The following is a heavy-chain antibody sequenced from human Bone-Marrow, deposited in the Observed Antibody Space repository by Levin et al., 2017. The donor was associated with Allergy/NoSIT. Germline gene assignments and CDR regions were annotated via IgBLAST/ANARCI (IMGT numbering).Heavy chain of an antibody. J-gene: IGHJ2*01. V-gene: IGHV4-59*01. D-gene: IGHD4-23*01. CDR1: GASMSNYY. Sequence: SETLSLTCSVSGASMSNYYWSWIRQSPGKGLEWIGYIHYTGNTNYNPSLKSRVTISLDTSKNHFSLKLNTVTAADTAVYYCSASPVATTYWSFDLWGRGTLVTVSP. CDR3: SASPVATTYWSFDL. CDR2: IHYTGNT.